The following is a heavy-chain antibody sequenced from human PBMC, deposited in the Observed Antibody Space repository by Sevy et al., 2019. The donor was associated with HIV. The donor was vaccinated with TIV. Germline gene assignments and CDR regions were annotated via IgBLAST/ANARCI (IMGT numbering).Heavy chain of an antibody. J-gene: IGHJ4*02. D-gene: IGHD3-22*01. CDR3: ARDSSGYFFFDY. CDR2: IPQTDSGSKK. V-gene: IGHV3-30-3*01. Sequence: GGSLRLSCAASGFTFGSFTLHWVRQAPGKGLEGVPLIPQTDSGSKKYYVDSVQGRFIISRDNSKNTLYLQMDSLRPEDTAVYYCARDSSGYFFFDYWGQGTLVTVSS. CDR1: GFTFGSFT.